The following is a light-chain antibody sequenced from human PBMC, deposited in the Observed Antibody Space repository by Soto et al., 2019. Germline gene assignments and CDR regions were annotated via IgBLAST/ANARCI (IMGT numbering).Light chain of an antibody. CDR1: QSVISNY. V-gene: IGKV3D-20*02. CDR2: GAS. Sequence: DIVLTQSPGTLSLSPGERATLSCRASQSVISNYLAWYQQKPGQAPRLLIYGASSRATGIPDRFSGSGSGSDFTLTISRLEPEDFALYYCQYRTDWPPITFGQGTRLEIK. J-gene: IGKJ5*01. CDR3: QYRTDWPPIT.